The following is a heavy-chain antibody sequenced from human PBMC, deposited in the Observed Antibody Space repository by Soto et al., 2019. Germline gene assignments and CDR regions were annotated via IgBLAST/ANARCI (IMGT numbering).Heavy chain of an antibody. D-gene: IGHD2-15*01. J-gene: IGHJ5*02. CDR2: INAGNGNT. Sequence: GSVKVCFKASGYPFTSYAMHLVRQAPGQSLEWMGWINAGNGNTKYSQKFQGRVTITRDTSASTAYMELSSLRSEDTAVYYCARDRSCSGGSCSVRYNWFDPWGQGTMVTVSS. CDR1: GYPFTSYA. V-gene: IGHV1-3*01. CDR3: ARDRSCSGGSCSVRYNWFDP.